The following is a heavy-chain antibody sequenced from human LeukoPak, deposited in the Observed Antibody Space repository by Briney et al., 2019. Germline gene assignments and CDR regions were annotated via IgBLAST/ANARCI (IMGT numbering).Heavy chain of an antibody. Sequence: QAGGSLRLSCTASGFPFSSYYMSWVRQAPGKGLEWVANINQGGSEKYYVESVKDRFTISRDNAKNSLYLQMSSLRAEDTAVYYCARVNRYSGYDFDQWGQGTLVTVSS. J-gene: IGHJ5*02. V-gene: IGHV3-7*01. D-gene: IGHD5-12*01. CDR3: ARVNRYSGYDFDQ. CDR2: INQGGSEK. CDR1: GFPFSSYY.